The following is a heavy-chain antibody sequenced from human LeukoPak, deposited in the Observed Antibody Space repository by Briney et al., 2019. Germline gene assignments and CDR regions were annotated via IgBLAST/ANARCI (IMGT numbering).Heavy chain of an antibody. V-gene: IGHV3-21*01. CDR3: ARDIEGAGLIFDY. Sequence: GGSLRLSCAASGFTFSSYSMNWVRQAPRKGLEWVSSISSSSSYIYYADSVKGRFTISRDNAKNTLYLQMNSLRAEDTAVYYCARDIEGAGLIFDYWGQGTLVTVSS. CDR2: ISSSSSYI. D-gene: IGHD6-13*01. J-gene: IGHJ4*02. CDR1: GFTFSSYS.